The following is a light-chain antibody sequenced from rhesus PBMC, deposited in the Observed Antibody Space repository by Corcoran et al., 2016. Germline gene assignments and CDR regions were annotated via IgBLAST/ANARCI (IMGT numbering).Light chain of an antibody. Sequence: DIQMTQSPSALSASVGDRVTISCRASQNIYSNLAWYQQKPGKAPKLLIYSASSLQTGIPSRFSGSGSGTDFTLTSSSLQPEDFATYYCQQRNSYPPTFGGGTKVEIK. CDR2: SAS. CDR3: QQRNSYPPT. V-gene: IGKV1-44*03. J-gene: IGKJ4*01. CDR1: QNIYSN.